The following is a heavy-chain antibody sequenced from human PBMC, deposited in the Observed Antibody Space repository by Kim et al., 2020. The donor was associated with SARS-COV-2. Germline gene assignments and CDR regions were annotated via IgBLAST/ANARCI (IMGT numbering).Heavy chain of an antibody. Sequence: NPSLKSRVTISVDTSKNQCSLKLSAVTAADTAVYYCARLPRGSGGAWFDPWGQGTLVTVSS. CDR3: ARLPRGSGGAWFDP. J-gene: IGHJ5*02. V-gene: IGHV4-59*08. D-gene: IGHD1-26*01.